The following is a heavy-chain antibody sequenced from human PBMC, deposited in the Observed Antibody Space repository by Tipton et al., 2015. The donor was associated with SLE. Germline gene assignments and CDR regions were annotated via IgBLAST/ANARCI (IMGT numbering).Heavy chain of an antibody. CDR3: ARAPSFYAFDI. Sequence: TLSLTCTVSGGSISSYYWSWIRQPPGKGLEWIGCIYYSGSTNYNPSLKSRVTISVDTSKNQFSLKLSSVTAADTAVYYCARAPSFYAFDIWGQGTMVTVSS. CDR1: GGSISSYY. V-gene: IGHV4-59*01. J-gene: IGHJ3*02. CDR2: IYYSGST. D-gene: IGHD6-6*01.